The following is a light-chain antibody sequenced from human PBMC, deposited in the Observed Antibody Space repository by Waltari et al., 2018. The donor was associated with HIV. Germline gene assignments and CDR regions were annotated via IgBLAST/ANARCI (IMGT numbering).Light chain of an antibody. CDR1: QSLSNY. Sequence: DIQMTQSPSSLSASVGARVIITCRANQSLSNYLNWYQQKPGRAPNLLIYSVFNLQSGVPSRFSGSGSGTDFSLTIISLQPEDFATYYCQQSYSTLVTFGGGTKVEIK. V-gene: IGKV1-39*01. CDR3: QQSYSTLVT. J-gene: IGKJ4*01. CDR2: SVF.